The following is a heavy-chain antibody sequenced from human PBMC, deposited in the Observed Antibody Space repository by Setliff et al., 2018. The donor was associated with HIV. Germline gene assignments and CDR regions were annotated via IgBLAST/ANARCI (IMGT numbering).Heavy chain of an antibody. CDR3: ARHIENTGGAFDI. V-gene: IGHV4-38-2*02. CDR1: GDFISSDYY. J-gene: IGHJ3*02. D-gene: IGHD5-12*01. CDR2: VYYNGRT. Sequence: SETLSLTCTVSGDFISSDYYWGWIRQPPGKGLEWIGSVYYNGRTYYNPSLKSRVTISVDKSKKQFSLKLKSVTAADTAVFYCARHIENTGGAFDIWGPGTMVTVSS.